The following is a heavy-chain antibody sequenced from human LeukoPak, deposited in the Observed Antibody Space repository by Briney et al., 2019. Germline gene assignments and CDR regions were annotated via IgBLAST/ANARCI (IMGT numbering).Heavy chain of an antibody. J-gene: IGHJ5*02. Sequence: SSETLSLTCIVSGGSISSGSHYWSWIRQPAGKGLEWIGRIYSSGNTNYDPSLKSRVTISLDTSKNQFSLNLSSVTAADTAVYYCAGEVGGSWFDPWGLGTLVTGSS. V-gene: IGHV4-61*02. D-gene: IGHD1-26*01. CDR2: IYSSGNT. CDR1: GGSISSGSHY. CDR3: AGEVGGSWFDP.